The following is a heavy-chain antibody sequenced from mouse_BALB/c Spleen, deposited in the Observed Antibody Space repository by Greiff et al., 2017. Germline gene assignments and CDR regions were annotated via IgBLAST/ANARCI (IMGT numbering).Heavy chain of an antibody. Sequence: VQLQQSAAELARPGASVKMSCKASGYTFTSYTMHWVKQRPGQGLEWIGYINPSSGYTEYNQKFKDKTTLTADKSSSTAYMQLSSLTSEDSAVYYCAISSPYYFDYWGQGTTLTVSS. D-gene: IGHD1-1*01. V-gene: IGHV1-4*02. CDR3: AISSPYYFDY. CDR2: INPSSGYT. J-gene: IGHJ2*01. CDR1: GYTFTSYT.